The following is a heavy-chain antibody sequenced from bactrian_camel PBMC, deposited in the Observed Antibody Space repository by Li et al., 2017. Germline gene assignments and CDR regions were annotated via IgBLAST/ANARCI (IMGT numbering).Heavy chain of an antibody. Sequence: VQLVESGGDSVQARSSLRLSCKYSGWHYTGYCMAWFRQIPGKEREGIAGLVTGATTTWYAASVKGRFTISQDKNTLYLQMNSLNPEDTAMYYCAADRLACLRDGPNHEYAHWGQGTQVTVS. CDR2: LVTGATTT. CDR3: AADRLACLRDGPNHEYAH. V-gene: IGHV3S1*01. CDR1: GWHYTGYC. J-gene: IGHJ4*01.